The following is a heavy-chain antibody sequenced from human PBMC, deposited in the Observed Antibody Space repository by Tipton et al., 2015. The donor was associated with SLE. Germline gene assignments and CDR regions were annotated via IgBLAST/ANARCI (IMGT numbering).Heavy chain of an antibody. CDR2: IYTSGSN. V-gene: IGHV4-4*07. J-gene: IGHJ6*02. Sequence: TLSLTCTVSGGSIGRYYLNWIRQPAGGGLEWIGRIYTSGSNIYNPSLKSRVTLSVDTSKNQFSLKLTSVTAADTAVYYCARDGGIARYGLDVWGQGTTVTVSS. CDR1: GGSIGRYY. D-gene: IGHD6-13*01. CDR3: ARDGGIARYGLDV.